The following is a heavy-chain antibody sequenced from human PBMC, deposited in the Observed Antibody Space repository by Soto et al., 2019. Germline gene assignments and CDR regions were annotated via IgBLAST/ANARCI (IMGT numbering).Heavy chain of an antibody. CDR3: ASSGYSYGPNPLLY. CDR1: GGSISSGGYY. Sequence: QVQLQESGPGLVKPSQTLSLTCTVSGGSISSGGYYWSWIRQHPGKGLEWIGYIYYSGSTYYNPSLKSRVTISVDTSKNQCFLKLSSVTAADTAVYYGASSGYSYGPNPLLYWGQGTLVTVSS. J-gene: IGHJ4*02. V-gene: IGHV4-31*03. CDR2: IYYSGST. D-gene: IGHD5-18*01.